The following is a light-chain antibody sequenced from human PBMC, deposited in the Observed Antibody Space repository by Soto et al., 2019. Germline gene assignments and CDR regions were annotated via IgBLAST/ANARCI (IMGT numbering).Light chain of an antibody. J-gene: IGLJ2*01. Sequence: QSVLTQPASVSGSAGQSITISCTGTSSDVGNYNLVSWYLHHPGKAPKLLIYEDTKRPSGVPDRFSGSKSGTSASLAISGLRSEDEADYYCAAWDDRLNDLVFGGGTKLTVL. V-gene: IGLV2-14*02. CDR3: AAWDDRLNDLV. CDR2: EDT. CDR1: SSDVGNYNL.